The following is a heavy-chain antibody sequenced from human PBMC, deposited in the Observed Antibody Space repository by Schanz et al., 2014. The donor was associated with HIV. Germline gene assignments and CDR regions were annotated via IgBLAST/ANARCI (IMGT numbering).Heavy chain of an antibody. J-gene: IGHJ4*02. D-gene: IGHD3-10*01. V-gene: IGHV4-34*01. CDR1: GGSFRGYY. CDR3: ARAGQWFGHLD. CDR2: VRHTGGT. Sequence: QVQLQQWGAGLLKPSETLSLTCAVYGGSFRGYYWTWIRQFPGMGLEWIGKVRHTGGTNYNPSLKSRVTMSVDTSKNQFSLKLTSVTAADTAVYFCARAGQWFGHLDWGQGTLVTVSS.